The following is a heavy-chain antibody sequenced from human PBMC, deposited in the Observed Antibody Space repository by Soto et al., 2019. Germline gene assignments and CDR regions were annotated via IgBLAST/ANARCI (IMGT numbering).Heavy chain of an antibody. J-gene: IGHJ6*02. CDR1: GFTFSSYA. D-gene: IGHD6-6*01. Sequence: QVQLVESGGGVVQPGRSLRLSCAASGFTFSSYAMHWVRQAPGKGLVWVAVISYDGSNKYYADSVKGRFTISRDNSKNTLYLQMNSLRAEDTAVYYCARDSSSRRNYYYGMDVWGQGTTVTVSS. V-gene: IGHV3-30-3*01. CDR2: ISYDGSNK. CDR3: ARDSSSRRNYYYGMDV.